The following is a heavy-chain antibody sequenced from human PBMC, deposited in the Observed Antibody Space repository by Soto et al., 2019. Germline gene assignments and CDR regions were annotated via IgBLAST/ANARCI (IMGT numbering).Heavy chain of an antibody. CDR2: IWYDGSNK. CDR3: ARVIVEEYSSSNTLGGFDY. D-gene: IGHD6-6*01. CDR1: GFTFSSYG. Sequence: QVQLVESGGGVVQPGRSLRLSCAASGFTFSSYGMHWVRQAPGKGLEWVAVIWYDGSNKYYADSVKGRFTISRDNSKNTLYLQMNSLRAEDTAVYYCARVIVEEYSSSNTLGGFDYWGQGTLVTVSS. V-gene: IGHV3-33*01. J-gene: IGHJ4*02.